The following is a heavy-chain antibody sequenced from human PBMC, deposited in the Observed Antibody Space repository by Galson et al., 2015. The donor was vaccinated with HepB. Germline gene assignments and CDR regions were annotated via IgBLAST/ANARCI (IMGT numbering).Heavy chain of an antibody. CDR3: ARRHSDYGGNAYFDY. J-gene: IGHJ4*02. Sequence: ETLSLTCTVSGGSISSSSYYWGWIRQPPGKGLEWIGSIYYSGSTYYNPSLKSRVTISVDTSKNQFSLKLSSVTAADTAAYYCARRHSDYGGNAYFDYWGQGTLVTVSS. V-gene: IGHV4-39*01. D-gene: IGHD4-23*01. CDR2: IYYSGST. CDR1: GGSISSSSYY.